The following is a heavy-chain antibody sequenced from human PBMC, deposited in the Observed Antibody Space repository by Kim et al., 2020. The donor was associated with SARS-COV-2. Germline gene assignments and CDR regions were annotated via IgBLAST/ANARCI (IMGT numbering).Heavy chain of an antibody. J-gene: IGHJ4*02. D-gene: IGHD1-26*01. Sequence: ATVRDRFTTSRDNPRNTQYLQMNNMRADDTAIYFCARDGDYSGTSFDDWGQGTLVTVSS. CDR3: ARDGDYSGTSFDD. V-gene: IGHV3-53*05.